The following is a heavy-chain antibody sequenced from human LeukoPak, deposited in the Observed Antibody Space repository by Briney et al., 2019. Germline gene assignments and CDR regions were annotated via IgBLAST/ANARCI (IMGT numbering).Heavy chain of an antibody. CDR3: AKENLAGRGHCSGGSCLPNY. D-gene: IGHD2-15*01. CDR2: IGEGGDT. CDR1: GFTFNSYA. Sequence: GGSLRLSCAASGFTFNSYAMSWVRQAPGKGLEWVSGIGEGGDTYYADSVKGRFTISRDNSKNTLFLQMNSLGAEDTAVYYCAKENLAGRGHCSGGSCLPNYWGQGTLVTVSS. J-gene: IGHJ4*02. V-gene: IGHV3-23*01.